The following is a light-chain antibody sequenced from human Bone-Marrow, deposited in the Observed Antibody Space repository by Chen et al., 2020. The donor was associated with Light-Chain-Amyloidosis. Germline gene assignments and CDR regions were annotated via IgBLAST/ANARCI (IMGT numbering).Light chain of an antibody. CDR3: SSYTITNTLV. Sequence: QSALTQPPSVSGSPGQSITFSCPGTSSDVGGDNHVSWYQQHPDKAPKLMIYEVTNRPSWVPDRFSGSKSDNTASLTISGLQTEDEADYFCSSYTITNTLVFGSGTRVTVL. V-gene: IGLV2-14*01. J-gene: IGLJ1*01. CDR2: EVT. CDR1: SSDVGGDNH.